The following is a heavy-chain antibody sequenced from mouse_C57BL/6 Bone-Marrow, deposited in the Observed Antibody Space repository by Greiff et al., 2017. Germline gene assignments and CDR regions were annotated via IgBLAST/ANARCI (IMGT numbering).Heavy chain of an antibody. J-gene: IGHJ2*01. D-gene: IGHD1-1*01. CDR1: GFNIKDDY. V-gene: IGHV14-4*01. CDR3: TTAGFLLLRDYFDY. CDR2: IDPENGDT. Sequence: EVQLQQSGAELVRPGASVKLSCTASGFNIKDDYMHWVKQRPEQGLEWIGWIDPENGDTEYASKFQGKATITADTSSNTAYLQLSSLTSEDTAVYYCTTAGFLLLRDYFDYWGQGTTLTVSS.